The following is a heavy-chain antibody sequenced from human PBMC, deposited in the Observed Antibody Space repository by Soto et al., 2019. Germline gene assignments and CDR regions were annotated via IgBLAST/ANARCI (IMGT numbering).Heavy chain of an antibody. V-gene: IGHV1-69*13. CDR1: GGLFSSFA. J-gene: IGHJ4*02. Sequence: SVKVSCKDSGGLFSSFAISWVRQAPGQGLEWMGGIIPVFGTTNYAQKFQGRVTITADESTNTAYMELSSLTSDDTAMYYCARGGGPYVWFNGFWGPGPQVTVYS. D-gene: IGHD3-16*01. CDR2: IIPVFGTT. CDR3: ARGGGPYVWFNGF.